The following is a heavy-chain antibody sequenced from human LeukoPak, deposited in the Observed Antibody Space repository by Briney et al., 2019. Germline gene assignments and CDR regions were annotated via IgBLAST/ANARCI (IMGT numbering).Heavy chain of an antibody. CDR3: ARDQGRWLQWDY. Sequence: ASVKVSCKASGYTFTGYYMHWVRQAPGQGLEWMGWINPNSGGTNYAQKLQGRVTMTTDTSTSTAYMELRSLRSDDTAVYYCARDQGRWLQWDYWGQGTLVTVSS. CDR1: GYTFTGYY. D-gene: IGHD5-24*01. V-gene: IGHV1-2*02. CDR2: INPNSGGT. J-gene: IGHJ4*02.